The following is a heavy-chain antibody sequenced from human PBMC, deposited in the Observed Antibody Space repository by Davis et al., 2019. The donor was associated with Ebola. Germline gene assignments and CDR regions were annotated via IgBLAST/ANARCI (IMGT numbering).Heavy chain of an antibody. J-gene: IGHJ3*02. D-gene: IGHD2-2*02. CDR2: INHSGST. CDR3: ARGGYCSSTSCYKAFDI. CDR1: GGSFSGYY. Sequence: PSETLSLTCAVYGGSFSGYYWSWIRQPPGKGLEWIGEINHSGSTNYNPSLKSRVTISVDTSKNQFSLKLRSVTAADTAVYYCARGGYCSSTSCYKAFDIWGQGTMVTVSS. V-gene: IGHV4-34*01.